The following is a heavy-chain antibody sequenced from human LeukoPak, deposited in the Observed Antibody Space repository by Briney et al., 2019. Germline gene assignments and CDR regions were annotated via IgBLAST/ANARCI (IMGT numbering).Heavy chain of an antibody. J-gene: IGHJ4*02. V-gene: IGHV3-7*01. Sequence: PGGSLRLSCAASGFTFSNYWMSWVRQAPGKGLEWVANIKYYGSEKYYADSVRRRFTISRDNAKNSLYLQMNSLRAEDTAVYYCASALPADHFDYWGQGTLVTVSS. CDR2: IKYYGSEK. CDR3: ASALPADHFDY. CDR1: GFTFSNYW.